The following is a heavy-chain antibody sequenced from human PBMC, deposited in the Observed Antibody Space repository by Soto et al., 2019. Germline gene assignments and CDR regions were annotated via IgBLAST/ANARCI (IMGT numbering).Heavy chain of an antibody. CDR1: GFTVSSNY. D-gene: IGHD3-9*01. J-gene: IGHJ4*02. Sequence: GGSLRLSCAASGFTVSSNYMSWVRQAPGKGLEWVSVIYSGGSTYYADSVKGRFTISRDNSKNTLYLQMNSLRAEDTAVYYCARGSDIFLGAYFDYWGQGTLVTVSS. CDR2: IYSGGST. CDR3: ARGSDIFLGAYFDY. V-gene: IGHV3-66*01.